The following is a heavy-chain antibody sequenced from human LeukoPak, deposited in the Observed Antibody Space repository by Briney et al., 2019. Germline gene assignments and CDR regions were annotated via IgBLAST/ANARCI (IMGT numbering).Heavy chain of an antibody. CDR3: AKPARTDYADY. CDR2: ISGSGGST. Sequence: PGGSLRLSCAASGFTFRRSGMSWVRQAPGKGLEWVSAISGSGGSTYYADSVKGRFTISRENSKNTLYLQLNSLRAEDTAVYYCAKPARTDYADYWGQGTLVTVSS. D-gene: IGHD1-14*01. J-gene: IGHJ4*02. CDR1: GFTFRRSG. V-gene: IGHV3-23*01.